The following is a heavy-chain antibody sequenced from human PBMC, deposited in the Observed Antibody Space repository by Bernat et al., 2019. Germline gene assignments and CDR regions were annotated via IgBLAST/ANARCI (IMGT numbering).Heavy chain of an antibody. CDR3: ARVPHPDIFYYESSGYLPAFDI. CDR2: ISAYNGNT. CDR1: GYTFTSYG. J-gene: IGHJ3*02. D-gene: IGHD3-22*01. Sequence: QVQLVQSGAEVKKPGASVKVSCKASGYTFTSYGISWVRQAPGQGLEWMGWISAYNGNTNYAQKLQGRVTMNTDTSTSTAYMELRSLRSDDTAVYYCARVPHPDIFYYESSGYLPAFDIWGQGTMVTVAS. V-gene: IGHV1-18*01.